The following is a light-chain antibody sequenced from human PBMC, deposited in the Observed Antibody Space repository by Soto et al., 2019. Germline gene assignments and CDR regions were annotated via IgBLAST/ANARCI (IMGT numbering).Light chain of an antibody. CDR1: SSDVGGYNY. J-gene: IGLJ2*01. Sequence: QSALTQPAYVSGSPGQSITISCTGTSSDVGGYNYVSWYQQHAGKAPKLMMYDVSNRPSGVSNRFSGSKSGNTASLTISGLQAEDEVDYYCSSYTSSNTLVFGGGTKLTVL. V-gene: IGLV2-14*01. CDR2: DVS. CDR3: SSYTSSNTLV.